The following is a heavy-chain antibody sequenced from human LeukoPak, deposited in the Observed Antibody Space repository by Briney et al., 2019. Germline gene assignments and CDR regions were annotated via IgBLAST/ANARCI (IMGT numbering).Heavy chain of an antibody. Sequence: GGSLRLSCAASGFTFSSYAMHWVRQAPGKGLEWVAVISYDGSNKYYADSVKGRFTISRDNSKNTLYLQMNSLRSEDTAVYYCARDANPPYYDSSGYYPYYFDYWGQGTLVTVSS. CDR2: ISYDGSNK. CDR1: GFTFSSYA. J-gene: IGHJ4*02. V-gene: IGHV3-30-3*01. D-gene: IGHD3-22*01. CDR3: ARDANPPYYDSSGYYPYYFDY.